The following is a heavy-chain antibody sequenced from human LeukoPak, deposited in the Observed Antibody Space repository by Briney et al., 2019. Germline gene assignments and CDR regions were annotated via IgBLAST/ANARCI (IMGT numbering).Heavy chain of an antibody. D-gene: IGHD4-17*01. V-gene: IGHV4-39*07. CDR1: GDSISSSSYY. Sequence: PSETLSLTCTVSGDSISSSSYYWGWLRQPPGKGLEWIGSIYYSGSTYYNPSLKSRVTISVDTSKNQFSLKLSSVTAADTAVYYCARVTLRDYSPFDYWGQGTLVTVSS. J-gene: IGHJ4*02. CDR2: IYYSGST. CDR3: ARVTLRDYSPFDY.